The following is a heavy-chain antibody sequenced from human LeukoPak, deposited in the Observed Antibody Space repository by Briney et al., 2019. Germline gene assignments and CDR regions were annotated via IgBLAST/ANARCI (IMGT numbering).Heavy chain of an antibody. CDR2: IWYDGSNK. D-gene: IGHD6-19*01. V-gene: IGHV3-33*01. Sequence: SGGSLRLSCAASGFTFSSYGMHWVRQAPGKGLEWVAVIWYDGSNKYYADSVKGRFTISRDNSKNTLYLQMNSLRAEDTAVYYCARDLGAVADYFDYWGQGTLVTVSS. CDR3: ARDLGAVADYFDY. J-gene: IGHJ4*02. CDR1: GFTFSSYG.